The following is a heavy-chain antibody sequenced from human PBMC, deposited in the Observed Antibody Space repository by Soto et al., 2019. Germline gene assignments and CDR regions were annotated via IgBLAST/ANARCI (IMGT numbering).Heavy chain of an antibody. Sequence: PSETLSLTCAVYGGSVSGSYWSWIRQPPGKGLEWIGEINHSGSTNYNPSLKSRVTISVDTSKNQFSLKLSSVTAADSAVYFCGRESGETWDYEAYWGQGTPVTVS. CDR3: GRESGETWDYEAY. D-gene: IGHD1-7*01. CDR1: GGSVSGSY. CDR2: INHSGST. V-gene: IGHV4-34*01. J-gene: IGHJ4*02.